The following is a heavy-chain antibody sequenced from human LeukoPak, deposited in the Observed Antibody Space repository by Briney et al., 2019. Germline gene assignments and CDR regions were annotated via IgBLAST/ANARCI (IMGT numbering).Heavy chain of an antibody. J-gene: IGHJ3*02. CDR2: IYTSGST. CDR1: GGSISSGSYY. V-gene: IGHV4-61*02. Sequence: SQTLSLTCTVSGGSISSGSYYWSWIRQPAGKGLEWIGRIYTSGSTNYNPSLKSRVTISVDTSKNQFSLKLSSVTAADTAVYYCARAPDCSSTSCYRDAFDIWGQGTMVTVSS. D-gene: IGHD2-2*01. CDR3: ARAPDCSSTSCYRDAFDI.